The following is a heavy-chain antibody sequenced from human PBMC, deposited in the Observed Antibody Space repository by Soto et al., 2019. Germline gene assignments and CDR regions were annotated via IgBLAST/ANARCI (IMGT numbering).Heavy chain of an antibody. V-gene: IGHV1-18*04. CDR3: ARAQPFKYWTSTSCYMIRPFDY. CDR2: ISAYNGNT. D-gene: IGHD2-2*02. CDR1: GYTFTSYG. Sequence: ASVKVSCKASGYTFTSYGISWVRQAPGQGLEWMGWISAYNGNTNYAQKLQGRVTMTTDTSTSTAYMELRSLRSDDTAVYYCARAQPFKYWTSTSCYMIRPFDYWGQGTLVTVSS. J-gene: IGHJ4*02.